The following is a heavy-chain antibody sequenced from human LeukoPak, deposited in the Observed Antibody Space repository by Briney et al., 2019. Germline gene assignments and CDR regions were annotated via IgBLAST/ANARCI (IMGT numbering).Heavy chain of an antibody. J-gene: IGHJ4*02. CDR1: RFTFSSYG. V-gene: IGHV3-53*01. D-gene: IGHD6-19*01. CDR2: IYSGGST. CDR3: ATYSGWYAKYYFDY. Sequence: GGSLRLSCAASRFTFSSYGMSWVRQAPGKGLEWVSVIYSGGSTYYADSVKGRFTISRDNSKNTLYLQMNSLRAEDTAVYYCATYSGWYAKYYFDYWGQGTLVTVSS.